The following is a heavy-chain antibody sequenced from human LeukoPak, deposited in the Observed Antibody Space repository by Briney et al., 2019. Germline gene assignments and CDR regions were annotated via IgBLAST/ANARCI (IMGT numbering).Heavy chain of an antibody. CDR3: ATLYSGYEYFDY. J-gene: IGHJ4*02. V-gene: IGHV3-23*01. CDR1: GFTFSTYA. CDR2: ISGSDGST. Sequence: GGSLRLSCAASGFTFSTYAMSWVRQAPGKGLEWVSGISGSDGSTYYADSVKGRFTISRDNSKNTVYLQMNSLRAEDTAVYYCATLYSGYEYFDYWGQGTLVTVSS. D-gene: IGHD5-12*01.